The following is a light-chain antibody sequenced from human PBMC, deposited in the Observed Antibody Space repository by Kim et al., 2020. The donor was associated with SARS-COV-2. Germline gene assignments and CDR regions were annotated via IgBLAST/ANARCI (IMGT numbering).Light chain of an antibody. CDR2: AAS. J-gene: IGKJ4*01. CDR3: QQLSTLPLT. CDR1: QGISSS. Sequence: IQLTQSPSSLSASVGDRVTITCRASQGISSSLAWFQQKPGKAPKLLIYAASTLQSGVPSRFSGSGSGKDFTLTISSLQPEDFAIYYCQQLSTLPLTFRGGTQVDI. V-gene: IGKV1-9*01.